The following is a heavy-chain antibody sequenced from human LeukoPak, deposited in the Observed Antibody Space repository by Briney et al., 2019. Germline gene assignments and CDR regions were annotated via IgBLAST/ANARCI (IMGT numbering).Heavy chain of an antibody. Sequence: GGSLRLSCAASGFTFSSYSMNWVRQAPGKGLEWVSVIYSGGSTYYADSVKGRFTISRDNSKNTLYLQMNSLRAEDTAVYYCARVAPYYYYGMDVWGQGTTVTVSS. CDR3: ARVAPYYYYGMDV. CDR1: GFTFSSYS. CDR2: IYSGGST. J-gene: IGHJ6*02. V-gene: IGHV3-66*01.